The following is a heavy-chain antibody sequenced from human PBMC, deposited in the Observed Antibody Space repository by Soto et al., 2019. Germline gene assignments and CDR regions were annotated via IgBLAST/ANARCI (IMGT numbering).Heavy chain of an antibody. CDR1: GGSISSGGYY. D-gene: IGHD4-17*01. CDR3: ARDLTTVTYYYYYYGMDV. Sequence: PSETLSLTCTVSGGSISSGGYYWSWIRQHPGKGLEWIGYIYYSGSTYYNPSLKSRVTISVDTSKNQFSLQLNSVTPEDTAVYYCARDLTTVTYYYYYYGMDVWGQGTTVTVSS. J-gene: IGHJ6*02. CDR2: IYYSGST. V-gene: IGHV4-31*03.